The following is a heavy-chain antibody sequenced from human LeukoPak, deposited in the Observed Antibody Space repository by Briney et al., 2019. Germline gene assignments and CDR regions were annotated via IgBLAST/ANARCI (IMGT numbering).Heavy chain of an antibody. CDR1: GYSSTSYC. D-gene: IGHD4-23*01. CDR2: IYPVDSDT. CDR3: ANPHGGNPPDAFDI. Sequence: ESLKISCKCSGYSSTSYCIGWVREMPRKGLGWMGVIYPVDSDTTYTPSLQVQVTISAAKSISTAYLQWSRLKASDTAMYSCANPHGGNPPDAFDIWGQGTMVTVSS. J-gene: IGHJ3*02. V-gene: IGHV5-51*01.